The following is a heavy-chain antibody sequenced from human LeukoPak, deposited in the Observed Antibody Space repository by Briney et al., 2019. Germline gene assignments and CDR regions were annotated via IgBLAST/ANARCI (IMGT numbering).Heavy chain of an antibody. CDR2: INPNSGGT. Sequence: ASVKVSCKASGYTFTGYYMHWVRQAPGQGLEWMGWINPNSGGTNYAQKFQGRVTMTRDTSISTAYMELSSLRSEDTAVYYCARVTKGGRLRPKNNWFDPWGQGTLVTVSS. J-gene: IGHJ5*02. V-gene: IGHV1-2*02. CDR3: ARVTKGGRLRPKNNWFDP. CDR1: GYTFTGYY. D-gene: IGHD3-16*01.